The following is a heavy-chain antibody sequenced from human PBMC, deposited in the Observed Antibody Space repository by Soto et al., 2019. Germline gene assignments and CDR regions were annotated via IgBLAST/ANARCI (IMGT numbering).Heavy chain of an antibody. CDR3: ARWGTTVVTLKGHYYHGMDV. Sequence: GRGLEWIGYIYYSGSTTYNPSLKSRVTISVDTSKNQFSLKLSSVTAADTAVYYCARWGTTVVTLKGHYYHGMDVWGQGTTVTVSS. V-gene: IGHV4-59*08. CDR2: IYYSGST. D-gene: IGHD4-17*01. J-gene: IGHJ6*02.